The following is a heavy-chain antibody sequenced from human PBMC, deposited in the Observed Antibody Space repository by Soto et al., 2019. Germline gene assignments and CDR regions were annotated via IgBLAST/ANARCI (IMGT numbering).Heavy chain of an antibody. CDR1: GGSISSGGYY. Sequence: SETLSLTCTVSGGSISSGGYYWSWIRQHPGKGLEWIGYIYYSGSTYYNTSLKSRVTISVDTSKNQFSLKLSSVTAADTAVYYCARAPGYCSSTSCYAYNWFDPWGQGTLVTVSS. CDR3: ARAPGYCSSTSCYAYNWFDP. D-gene: IGHD2-2*01. J-gene: IGHJ5*02. CDR2: IYYSGST. V-gene: IGHV4-31*03.